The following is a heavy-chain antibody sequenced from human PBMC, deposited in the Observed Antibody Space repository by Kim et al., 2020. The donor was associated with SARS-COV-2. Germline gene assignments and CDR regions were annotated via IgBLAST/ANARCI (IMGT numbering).Heavy chain of an antibody. D-gene: IGHD2-8*01. CDR3: ARGKSVDAY. J-gene: IGHJ4*02. Sequence: GGSLRLSCAASGFTFSRHEMNWVRQAPGKRLEWVSYITENGRTIYYADSVKGRFIISRDNAKRSLYLQMNSLRAEDTAVYYCARGKSVDAYWGQGTLVTVSS. CDR2: ITENGRTI. CDR1: GFTFSRHE. V-gene: IGHV3-48*03.